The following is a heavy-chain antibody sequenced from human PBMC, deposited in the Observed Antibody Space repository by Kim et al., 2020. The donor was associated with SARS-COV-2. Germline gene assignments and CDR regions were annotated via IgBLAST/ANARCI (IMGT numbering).Heavy chain of an antibody. V-gene: IGHV1-3*01. D-gene: IGHD2-8*01. J-gene: IGHJ4*02. CDR3: VRNLNGASDF. Sequence: ASVKVSCKTFGFPFGDHAFSWVRQAPGQSLEWVGWVIGDNGNTRYSQSFQGRVTITRDTSATAVYMEMTSLTSEDTAVYYCVRNLNGASDFWGQGTLVTVSS. CDR1: GFPFGDHA. CDR2: VIGDNGNT.